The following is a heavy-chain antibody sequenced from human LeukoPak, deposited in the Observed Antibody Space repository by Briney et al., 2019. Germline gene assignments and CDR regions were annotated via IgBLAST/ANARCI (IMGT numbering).Heavy chain of an antibody. V-gene: IGHV3-23*01. D-gene: IGHD3-10*01. CDR3: AKSPGRYYYGSALLYYYYGMDV. Sequence: GGSLRLSCAASGFTFSSYAMSWVRQAPGKGLEWVSAISGSGGSTYYADSVKGRFTISRDNSKNTLYLQMNSLRAEDTAVYYRAKSPGRYYYGSALLYYYYGMDVWGQGTTVTVSS. CDR2: ISGSGGST. J-gene: IGHJ6*02. CDR1: GFTFSSYA.